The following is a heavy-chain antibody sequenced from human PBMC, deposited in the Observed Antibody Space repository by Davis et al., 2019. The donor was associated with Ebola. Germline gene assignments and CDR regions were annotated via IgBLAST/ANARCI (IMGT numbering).Heavy chain of an antibody. V-gene: IGHV3-7*03. D-gene: IGHD5-12*01. J-gene: IGHJ4*02. CDR3: VGGRGWLPEY. CDR1: GFTFSSYA. CDR2: IKQDGSEK. Sequence: GESLKISCAASGFTFSSYAMNWVRQAPGKGLEWVAIIKQDGSEKYYVDSVRGRFSISRDNAKNSVYLQMTNLRGEDTAVYSCVGGRGWLPEYWGQGTLVAISS.